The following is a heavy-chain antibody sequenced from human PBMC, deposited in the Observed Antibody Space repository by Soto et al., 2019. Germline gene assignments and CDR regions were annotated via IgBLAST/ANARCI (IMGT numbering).Heavy chain of an antibody. D-gene: IGHD6-13*01. CDR1: GFTFSSYG. CDR2: ISYDGSNK. J-gene: IGHJ4*02. V-gene: IGHV3-30*18. CDR3: AKGPQLVLRSTNFDY. Sequence: QVQLVESGGGVVQPGRSLRLSCAASGFTFSSYGMHWVRQAPGKGLEWVAVISYDGSNKYYADSVKGRFTISRDNSKNTLYLQMNSLRAEDTAVYYCAKGPQLVLRSTNFDYWGQGTLVTVSS.